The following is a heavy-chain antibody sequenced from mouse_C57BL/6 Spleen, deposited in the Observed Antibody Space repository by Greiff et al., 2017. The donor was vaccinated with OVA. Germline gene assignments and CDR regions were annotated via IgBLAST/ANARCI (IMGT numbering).Heavy chain of an antibody. CDR2: INPNNGGT. D-gene: IGHD2-12*01. Sequence: VQLQQSGPELVKPGASVTMSCKASGYTFTDYNMHWVKQSPGKSLEWIGDINPNNGGTSYNQKFKGKATLTVNKSSSTAYMELRSLTSGDSAVYSCARGYYSAGFAYWGQGTLVTVSA. CDR3: ARGYYSAGFAY. V-gene: IGHV1-22*01. J-gene: IGHJ3*01. CDR1: GYTFTDYN.